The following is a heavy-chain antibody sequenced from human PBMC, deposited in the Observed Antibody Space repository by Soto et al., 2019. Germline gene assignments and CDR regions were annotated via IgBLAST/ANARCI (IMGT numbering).Heavy chain of an antibody. CDR1: GFTFDDYG. Sequence: EEQVVESGGGLVQPGGSLRLACVASGFTFDDYGMHWVRQGPGKGLEWVAGITWNSDNRGYVDSVKGRFTISRDNAKNSLYLEMNSVRPEDTALYYCAKDRWARDGIDVWGQGTTVIVSS. CDR3: AKDRWARDGIDV. CDR2: ITWNSDNR. J-gene: IGHJ6*02. V-gene: IGHV3-9*01.